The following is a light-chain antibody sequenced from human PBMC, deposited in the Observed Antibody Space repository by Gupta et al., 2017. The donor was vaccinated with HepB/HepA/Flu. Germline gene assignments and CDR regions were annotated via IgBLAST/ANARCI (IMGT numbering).Light chain of an antibody. CDR3: QQTYSTPIT. Sequence: DIQMTQSPSSLSASLGDRVTITCQASQSITTFLVWYQQKPGKAPKLLIYGASSLQSGVPSRFSGSGSGTDFTLTISSLQPEDFATYYCQQTYSTPITFGQGTRLEIK. J-gene: IGKJ5*01. CDR1: QSITTF. CDR2: GAS. V-gene: IGKV1-39*01.